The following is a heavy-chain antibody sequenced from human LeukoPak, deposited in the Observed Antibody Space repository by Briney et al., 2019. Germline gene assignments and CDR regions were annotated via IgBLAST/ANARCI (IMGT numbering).Heavy chain of an antibody. V-gene: IGHV3-30*04. CDR3: ARGVFILDY. CDR1: GFTFSSYA. D-gene: IGHD3-10*01. Sequence: AGGFLRLSCAAPGFTFSSYAMHWVRQAPGKGLEWVAVISYDGSNKYYADSVKGRFTISRDNSKNTLYLQMNSLRAEDTAVYYCARGVFILDYWGQGTLVTVSS. J-gene: IGHJ4*02. CDR2: ISYDGSNK.